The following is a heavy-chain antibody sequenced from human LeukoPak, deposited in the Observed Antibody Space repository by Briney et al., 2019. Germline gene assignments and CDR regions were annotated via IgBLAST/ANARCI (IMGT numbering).Heavy chain of an antibody. CDR3: ARCGRRYYGSGSHYQFDP. Sequence: PGGSLRLSCAASGFTFRSYAMSWVRQAPGKGLEWVAVIRGNGGGTYYADSVKGRFTISRDNSKNSLYLQMNSLRAEDTAVYYCARCGRRYYGSGSHYQFDPWGQGTLVTVSS. CDR2: IRGNGGGT. J-gene: IGHJ5*02. D-gene: IGHD3-10*01. V-gene: IGHV3-23*01. CDR1: GFTFRSYA.